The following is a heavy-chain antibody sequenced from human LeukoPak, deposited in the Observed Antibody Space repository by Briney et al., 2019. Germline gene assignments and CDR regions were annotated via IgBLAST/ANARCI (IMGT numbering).Heavy chain of an antibody. CDR2: ISAYNGNT. J-gene: IGHJ4*02. V-gene: IGHV1-18*01. D-gene: IGHD4-23*01. CDR1: GYTFTSYG. Sequence: ASVKVSCKASGYTFTSYGISWVRQAPGQGLEWMGWISAYNGNTNYAQKLQGRVTITADESTSTAYMELSSLRSEDTAVYYCARNDYGGPQVLYFWGQGTLVTVSS. CDR3: ARNDYGGPQVLYF.